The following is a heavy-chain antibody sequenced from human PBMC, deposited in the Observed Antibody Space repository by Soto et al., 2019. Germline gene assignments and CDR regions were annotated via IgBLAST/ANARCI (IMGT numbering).Heavy chain of an antibody. CDR3: GRLLVRGVIRATFDI. J-gene: IGHJ3*02. CDR1: GYGFTSHD. D-gene: IGHD3-10*01. CDR2: MNPNSGNT. V-gene: IGHV1-8*01. Sequence: ASVNVSCKASGYGFTSHDINWVRQATGQGLEWMGWMNPNSGNTGYAQKFQGRVTMTRNTSISTAYMELSSLRSEDTAVYYCGRLLVRGVIRATFDIWGQGTMVTVSS.